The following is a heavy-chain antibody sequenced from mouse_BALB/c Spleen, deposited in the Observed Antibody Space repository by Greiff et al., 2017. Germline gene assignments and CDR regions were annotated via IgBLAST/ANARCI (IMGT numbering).Heavy chain of an antibody. CDR2: IDPANGNT. CDR1: GFNIKDTY. CDR3: PYGSSPGY. D-gene: IGHD1-1*01. V-gene: IGHV14-3*02. J-gene: IGHJ2*01. Sequence: VQLKQSGAELVKPGASVKLSCTASGFNIKDTYMHWVKQRPEQGLEWIGRIDPANGNTKYDPKFQGKATITADTSSNTAYLQLSSLTSEDTAVYYCPYGSSPGYWGQGTTLTVSS.